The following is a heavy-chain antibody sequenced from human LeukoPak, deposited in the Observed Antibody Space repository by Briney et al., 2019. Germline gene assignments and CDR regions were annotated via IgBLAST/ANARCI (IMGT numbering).Heavy chain of an antibody. CDR1: GGSISSYY. CDR3: ARDLALRYFDY. Sequence: PSETLSLTCTVSGGSISSYYWSWIRQPPGKGLEWIGYIHYSGSTNYTPSLKSRVTISVDTSKNQFSLKLSSVTAADTAVYYCARDLALRYFDYWGQGTLVTVSS. V-gene: IGHV4-59*01. J-gene: IGHJ4*02. CDR2: IHYSGST. D-gene: IGHD3-9*01.